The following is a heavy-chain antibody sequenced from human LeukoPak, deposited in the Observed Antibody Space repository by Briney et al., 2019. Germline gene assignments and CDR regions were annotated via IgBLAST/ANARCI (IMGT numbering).Heavy chain of an antibody. J-gene: IGHJ3*02. CDR2: ISYDGSNK. CDR3: ARDPSEYYDFWSGSNDAFDI. D-gene: IGHD3-3*01. Sequence: GGSLGLSCAASGFTFSSYGMHWVRQAPGKGLEWVAVISYDGSNKYYADSVKGRFTISRDNSKNTLYLQMNSLRAEDTAVYYCARDPSEYYDFWSGSNDAFDIWGQGTMVTVSS. V-gene: IGHV3-30*03. CDR1: GFTFSSYG.